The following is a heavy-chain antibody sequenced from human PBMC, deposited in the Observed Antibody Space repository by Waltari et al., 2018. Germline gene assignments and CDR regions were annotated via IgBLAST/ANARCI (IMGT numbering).Heavy chain of an antibody. CDR3: ARDRGRGIYLDS. V-gene: IGHV4-4*02. CDR1: W. CDR2: IHRSGRT. D-gene: IGHD2-15*01. Sequence: WWGWAGRSPEKGLEWIGQIHRSGRTNYNPSLESRVTISIDTSNNQFSLKVTSTTAADTAVYYCARDRGRGIYLDSWGQGTLVTVSP. J-gene: IGHJ4*02.